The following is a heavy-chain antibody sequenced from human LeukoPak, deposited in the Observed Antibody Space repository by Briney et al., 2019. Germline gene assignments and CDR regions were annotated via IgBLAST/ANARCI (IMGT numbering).Heavy chain of an antibody. CDR2: ISGSGGST. J-gene: IGHJ6*02. V-gene: IGHV3-23*01. D-gene: IGHD6-13*01. CDR3: ARDIAAANTDDYYYYGMDV. Sequence: GGSLRLSCAASGFTFSSYAMSWVRQAPGKGLEWVSAISGSGGSTYYADSVKGRFTISRDNSKNTLYLQMNSLRAEDTAVYYCARDIAAANTDDYYYYGMDVWGQGTTVTVSS. CDR1: GFTFSSYA.